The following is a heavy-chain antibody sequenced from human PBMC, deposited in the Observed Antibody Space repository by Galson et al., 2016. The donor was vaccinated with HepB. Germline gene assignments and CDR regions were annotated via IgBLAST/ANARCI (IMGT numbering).Heavy chain of an antibody. D-gene: IGHD5-12*01. J-gene: IGHJ4*02. Sequence: SVKVSCKASGYSFTTYTIHWVRQAPGQRLEWMGWINGGNGNTKYSQKFQGRVTITRDTSASTAYMKLSRLRSEDTAVYYCARAFSGYDHFDYWGQGTLVTVSS. V-gene: IGHV1-3*01. CDR3: ARAFSGYDHFDY. CDR1: GYSFTTYT. CDR2: INGGNGNT.